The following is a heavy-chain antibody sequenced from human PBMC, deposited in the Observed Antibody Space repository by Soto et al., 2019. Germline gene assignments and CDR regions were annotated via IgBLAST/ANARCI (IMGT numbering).Heavy chain of an antibody. CDR2: INPNSGGT. CDR3: ARISEYYYDSSGYCYLDVGRAFDI. Sequence: ASVKVSCKASGYTFTGYYMHWVRQAPGQGLEWMGWINPNSGGTNYAQKFQGRVTMTRDTSISTAYMELSRLRSDDTAVYYCARISEYYYDSSGYCYLDVGRAFDIWGQGTMVTVSS. CDR1: GYTFTGYY. V-gene: IGHV1-2*02. D-gene: IGHD3-22*01. J-gene: IGHJ3*02.